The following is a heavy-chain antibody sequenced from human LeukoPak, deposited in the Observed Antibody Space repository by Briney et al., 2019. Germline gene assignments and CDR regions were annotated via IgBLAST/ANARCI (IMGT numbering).Heavy chain of an antibody. CDR1: GYTFTGYY. D-gene: IGHD5-18*01. CDR2: INPNSGGT. V-gene: IGHV1-2*06. J-gene: IGHJ4*02. Sequence: ASVKVSCKASGYTFTGYYMHWVRQAPGQGLEWMGRINPNSGGTNYAQKFQGRVTMTRDTSISTAHMELSRLRSDDTAVYYCARWDTAMVRFDYWGQGTLVTVSS. CDR3: ARWDTAMVRFDY.